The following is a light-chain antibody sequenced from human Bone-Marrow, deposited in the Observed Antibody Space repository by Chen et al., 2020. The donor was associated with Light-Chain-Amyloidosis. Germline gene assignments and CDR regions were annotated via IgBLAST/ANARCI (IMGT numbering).Light chain of an antibody. V-gene: IGLV2-23*02. CDR1: SSDVGNYNL. CDR3: CSYAGSSTYI. J-gene: IGLJ2*01. Sequence: QAALTQPASVSGSPGQSITISCTGTSSDVGNYNLVSWYQQHPGKAPKLIIYEVTKRPSGVSHRFSGSKSGNTASLTISGLQTDDETAYYCCSYAGSSTYIFGGGTKLTV. CDR2: EVT.